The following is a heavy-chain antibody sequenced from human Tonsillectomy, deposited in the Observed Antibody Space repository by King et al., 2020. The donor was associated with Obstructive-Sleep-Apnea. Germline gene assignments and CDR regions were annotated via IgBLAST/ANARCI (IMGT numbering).Heavy chain of an antibody. CDR1: GFTFISYA. Sequence: VQLVESGGGLVQPGGSLRLSCSASGFTFISYAMHWVRQAPGKGLEYVSAISSNVGSTYYADSVKGRFTISRDNSKNTLYLQMSSLRAEDTAVYYCVKTVGKYSSSPQGDYWGQGTLVTVSS. V-gene: IGHV3-64D*06. CDR2: ISSNVGST. D-gene: IGHD6-6*01. CDR3: VKTVGKYSSSPQGDY. J-gene: IGHJ4*02.